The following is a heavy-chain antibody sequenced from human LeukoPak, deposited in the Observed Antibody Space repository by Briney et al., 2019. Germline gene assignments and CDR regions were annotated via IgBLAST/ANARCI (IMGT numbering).Heavy chain of an antibody. CDR3: TYYYDSSGFDY. CDR2: IRSKAYGGTT. J-gene: IGHJ4*02. D-gene: IGHD3-22*01. CDR1: GFTFGDYA. V-gene: IGHV3-49*03. Sequence: GRSLRLSCTASGFTFGDYAMSWFRQAPGKGLEWVGFIRSKAYGGTTEYAAPVKGRFTISRDDSKSIAYLQMNSLKTEDTAVYYCTYYYDSSGFDYWGQGTLVTVSS.